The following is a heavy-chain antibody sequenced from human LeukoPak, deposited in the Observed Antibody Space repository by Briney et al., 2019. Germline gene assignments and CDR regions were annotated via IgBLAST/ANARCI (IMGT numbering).Heavy chain of an antibody. D-gene: IGHD3-10*01. J-gene: IGHJ4*02. V-gene: IGHV3-21*01. CDR2: ISSSSSYI. CDR1: GFTFSSYA. CDR3: GSMVREGEDY. Sequence: GGSLRLSCAASGFTFSSYAMSWVRQAPGKGLEWVSSISSSSSYIYYADSVKGRFTISRDNAKNSVYLQMNSLRAEDTVVYYCGSMVREGEDYWGQGTLVTVSS.